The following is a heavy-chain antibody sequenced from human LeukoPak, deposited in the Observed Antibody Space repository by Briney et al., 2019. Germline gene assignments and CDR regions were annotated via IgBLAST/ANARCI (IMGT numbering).Heavy chain of an antibody. CDR3: AKDLSQNYDSSGYLDY. Sequence: GGSLRLSCAASGFTFSSYAMRWVRQAPGKGLEWVSAVSGSGVSTFYADSEKGRFTISRDNSKNTLYLQMNSLRAEDTAVYYCAKDLSQNYDSSGYLDYWGQGTLVTVSS. CDR2: VSGSGVST. J-gene: IGHJ4*02. CDR1: GFTFSSYA. V-gene: IGHV3-23*01. D-gene: IGHD3-22*01.